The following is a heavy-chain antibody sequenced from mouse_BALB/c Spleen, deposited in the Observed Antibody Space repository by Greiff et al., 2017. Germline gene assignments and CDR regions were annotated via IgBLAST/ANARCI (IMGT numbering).Heavy chain of an antibody. V-gene: IGHV14-4*02. CDR3: KTARATY. Sequence: EVQLQQSGAELVRSGASVKLSCTASGFNFKDYYMHWVKQRPEQGLEWIGWIDPENGDTEYAPKFQGKATMTADTSSNTAYLQLSSLTSEDTAVYYCKTARATYWGQGTLVTVSA. CDR2: IDPENGDT. J-gene: IGHJ3*01. CDR1: GFNFKDYY. D-gene: IGHD3-2*01.